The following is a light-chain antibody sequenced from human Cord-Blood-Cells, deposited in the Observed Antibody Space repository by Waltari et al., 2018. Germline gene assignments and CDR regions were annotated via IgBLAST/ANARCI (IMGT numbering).Light chain of an antibody. V-gene: IGLV2-14*01. J-gene: IGLJ3*02. Sequence: QSALTQPASVSGSPGPSITISCTGTSSDVGGYNHVSWYQQHPGKAPKLMIYDVSRRPSGVSNRFSGSKSGNTASLTISGLQAEDEADYYCSSYTSSSTWVFGGGTKLTVL. CDR3: SSYTSSSTWV. CDR1: SSDVGGYNH. CDR2: DVS.